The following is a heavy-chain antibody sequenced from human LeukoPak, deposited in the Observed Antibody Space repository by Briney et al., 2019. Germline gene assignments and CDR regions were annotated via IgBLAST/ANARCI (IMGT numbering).Heavy chain of an antibody. CDR1: GYTFTSYG. CDR2: ISAYNGNT. Sequence: ASVRVSCTASGYTFTSYGISWVRQAPGQGLEWMGWISAYNGNTNYAQKLQGRVTITTDTSTSTAYMELRSLRSDDTAVYYCARREFLGYMGVWGKGTTVTVSS. J-gene: IGHJ6*03. V-gene: IGHV1-18*01. D-gene: IGHD3-10*01. CDR3: ARREFLGYMGV.